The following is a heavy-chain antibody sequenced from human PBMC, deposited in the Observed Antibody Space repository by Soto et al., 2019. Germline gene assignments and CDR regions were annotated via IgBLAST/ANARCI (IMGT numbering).Heavy chain of an antibody. CDR2: IYPGDSDT. D-gene: IGHD3-10*01. Sequence: GESLKISCKGSGYSFTSYWIGWVRQMPGKGLEWMGIIYPGDSDTRYSLSFQGQVTISADKSISTAYLQWSSLKASDTAMYYCARSLAYGSGSYPYYYYYMDVWGKGTTVTVSS. J-gene: IGHJ6*03. CDR3: ARSLAYGSGSYPYYYYYMDV. CDR1: GYSFTSYW. V-gene: IGHV5-51*01.